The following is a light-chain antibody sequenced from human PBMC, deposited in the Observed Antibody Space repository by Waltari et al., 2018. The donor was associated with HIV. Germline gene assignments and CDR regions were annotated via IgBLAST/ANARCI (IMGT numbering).Light chain of an antibody. Sequence: QSILTQSPSASGTPGQGVTISCSGSTSNIGNNSVNWYQQVPGTAPKLLIASNNQRPSGVPDRFSASESGTSASLAISGLQSEDEAEYFCATWDDSLNVVVFGGGTKLTVL. V-gene: IGLV1-44*01. CDR2: SNN. CDR3: ATWDDSLNVVV. CDR1: TSNIGNNS. J-gene: IGLJ2*01.